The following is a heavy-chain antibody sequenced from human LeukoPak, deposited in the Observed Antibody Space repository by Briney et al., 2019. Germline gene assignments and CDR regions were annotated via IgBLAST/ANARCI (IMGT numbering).Heavy chain of an antibody. V-gene: IGHV1-18*01. D-gene: IGHD3-3*01. CDR3: ARSDFWSGYYVGPHYYYYMDV. J-gene: IGHJ6*03. Sequence: ASVKVSCKASGGTFSSYAISWVRQAPGQGLEWMGWISAYNGNTNYAQKLHGRVTMTTDTSTSTAYMELRSLRSDDTAVYYCARSDFWSGYYVGPHYYYYMDVWGKGTTVTVSS. CDR2: ISAYNGNT. CDR1: GGTFSSYA.